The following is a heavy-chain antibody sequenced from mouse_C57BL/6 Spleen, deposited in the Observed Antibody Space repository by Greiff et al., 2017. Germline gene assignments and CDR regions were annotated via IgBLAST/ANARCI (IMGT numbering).Heavy chain of an antibody. D-gene: IGHD2-4*01. Sequence: QVQLKESGAELVRPGASVTLSCKASGYTFTDYEMHWVKQTPVHGLEWIGAIDPETGGTAYNQKFKGKAILTADKSSSTAYMELRSLTSEDSAVYYCTRSGDYDGWGQGTTLTVSS. V-gene: IGHV1-15*01. CDR3: TRSGDYDG. CDR1: GYTFTDYE. J-gene: IGHJ2*01. CDR2: IDPETGGT.